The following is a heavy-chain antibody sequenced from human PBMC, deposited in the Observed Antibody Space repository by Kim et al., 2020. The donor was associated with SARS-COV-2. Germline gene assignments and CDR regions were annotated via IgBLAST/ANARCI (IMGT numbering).Heavy chain of an antibody. CDR2: ISSSSSTI. Sequence: GGSLRLSFAASGFTFSSYSMNWVRQAPGKGLEWVSYISSSSSTIYYADSVKGRFTISRDNAKNSLYLQMNSLRDEDTAVYYCARDYSADCSGGSCPYYYYYGMDVWGQGTTVTVSS. CDR1: GFTFSSYS. CDR3: ARDYSADCSGGSCPYYYYYGMDV. J-gene: IGHJ6*02. V-gene: IGHV3-48*02. D-gene: IGHD2-15*01.